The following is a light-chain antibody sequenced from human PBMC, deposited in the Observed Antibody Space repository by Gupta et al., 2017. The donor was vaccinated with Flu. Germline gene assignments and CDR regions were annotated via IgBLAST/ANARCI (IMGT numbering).Light chain of an antibody. CDR2: WAS. CDR3: QQYYSTPPIT. V-gene: IGKV4-1*01. CDR1: QSVLYSSNNKNY. J-gene: IGKJ5*01. Sequence: DIVMTQSPDSLAVSLGERATINCKSSQSVLYSSNNKNYLAWYQQKPGQPPKLLIYWASTRESGVPDRFSGSGSGTDFTLTISSRQAEDVAVYYCQQYYSTPPITFGQGTRLEIK.